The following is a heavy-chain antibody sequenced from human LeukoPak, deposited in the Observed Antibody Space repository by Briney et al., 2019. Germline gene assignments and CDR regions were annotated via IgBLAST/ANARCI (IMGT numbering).Heavy chain of an antibody. J-gene: IGHJ6*02. CDR3: EREWGPSGDGDFVLYGLDV. CDR2: IHHSGST. Sequence: SETLSLTCTVSGGSISSYHWSWIRQPPGGGLEWIGYIHHSGSTNYSPSLKGRVTISADTSKNQFSLKMTSVIDADTAIYYCEREWGPSGDGDFVLYGLDVWGQGTTVTVSS. D-gene: IGHD4-17*01. CDR1: GGSISSYH. V-gene: IGHV4-59*01.